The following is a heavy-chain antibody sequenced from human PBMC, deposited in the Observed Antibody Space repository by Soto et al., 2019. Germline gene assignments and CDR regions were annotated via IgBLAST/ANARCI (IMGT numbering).Heavy chain of an antibody. Sequence: GGSLRLSCAASGFTFSSYGMHWVRQAPGKGLEWVAVIWYDGSNKYYADSVKGRFAISRDNSKNTLYLQMNSLRAEDTSVYYCARDRGVAASAGLDYWGQGTLVTVSS. CDR3: ARDRGVAASAGLDY. D-gene: IGHD6-25*01. CDR1: GFTFSSYG. J-gene: IGHJ4*02. CDR2: IWYDGSNK. V-gene: IGHV3-33*01.